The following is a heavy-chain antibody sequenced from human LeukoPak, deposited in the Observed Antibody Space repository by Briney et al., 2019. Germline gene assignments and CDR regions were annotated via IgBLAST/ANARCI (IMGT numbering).Heavy chain of an antibody. Sequence: GGSLRLSCVASGFTFSNSGMHWVRQAPGKGLEWVAFIRSDGSNNFYGESVKGRFTISRDNAKNSLYLQMNSLRAEDTALYYCANAPSLRALEYFQHWGQGTLVTVSS. CDR1: GFTFSNSG. CDR3: ANAPSLRALEYFQH. D-gene: IGHD1-26*01. J-gene: IGHJ1*01. CDR2: IRSDGSNN. V-gene: IGHV3-30*02.